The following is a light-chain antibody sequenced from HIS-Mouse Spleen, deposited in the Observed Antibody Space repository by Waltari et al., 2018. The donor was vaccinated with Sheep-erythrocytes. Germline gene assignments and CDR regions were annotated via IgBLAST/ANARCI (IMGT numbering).Light chain of an antibody. CDR3: QAWDSSKGV. CDR1: QLGDKY. J-gene: IGLJ1*01. Sequence: SYELTQPPSVSVPPGQTASITCAGDQLGDKYACWYQQKPGQSPVLVIYQDSKRPSGIPERFSGSNSGNTATLTISGTQAMDEADYYCQAWDSSKGVFGTGTKVTVL. V-gene: IGLV3-1*01. CDR2: QDS.